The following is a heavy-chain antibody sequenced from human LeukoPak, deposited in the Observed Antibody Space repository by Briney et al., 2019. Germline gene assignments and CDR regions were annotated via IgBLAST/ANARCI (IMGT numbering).Heavy chain of an antibody. Sequence: GGSLRLSCAASGFTFSSYAMIWVRQAPGKGLEWVSVISGSGGSTHYADSVKGRFTISRDNSKNTLYLQMNSLRAEDTAVYYCATTIGGYNYGPSFDYWGQGTLVTVSS. J-gene: IGHJ4*02. CDR1: GFTFSSYA. V-gene: IGHV3-23*01. CDR3: ATTIGGYNYGPSFDY. D-gene: IGHD5-18*01. CDR2: ISGSGGST.